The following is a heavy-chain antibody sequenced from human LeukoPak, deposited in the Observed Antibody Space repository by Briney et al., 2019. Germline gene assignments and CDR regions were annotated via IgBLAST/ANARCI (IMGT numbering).Heavy chain of an antibody. CDR2: INPSGGST. CDR3: ARALSGYCSGGSCYGIDDY. CDR1: GYTFTSYY. D-gene: IGHD2-15*01. V-gene: IGHV1-46*01. J-gene: IGHJ4*02. Sequence: GASVKVSCKASGYTFTSYYMHWVRQAPGQGLEWMGIINPSGGSTSYAQKFQGRVTMTRDTSTSTVYMELSSLRSEDTAVYYCARALSGYCSGGSCYGIDDYWGRGTLVTVSS.